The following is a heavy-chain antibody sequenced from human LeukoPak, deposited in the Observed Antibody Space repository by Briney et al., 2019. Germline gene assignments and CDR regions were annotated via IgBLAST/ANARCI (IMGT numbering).Heavy chain of an antibody. V-gene: IGHV3-30-3*01. D-gene: IGHD6-19*01. CDR3: ARDKWNSGWRGVIDY. CDR2: ISYDGSNK. Sequence: PGGSLRLSCAASGFTFSSYAMHWVRQAPGKGLEWVAVISYDGSNKYYADSVKGRFTISRDNSKNTLYLQMNSLRAEDTAVYYCARDKWNSGWRGVIDYWGQGTLVTVSS. J-gene: IGHJ4*02. CDR1: GFTFSSYA.